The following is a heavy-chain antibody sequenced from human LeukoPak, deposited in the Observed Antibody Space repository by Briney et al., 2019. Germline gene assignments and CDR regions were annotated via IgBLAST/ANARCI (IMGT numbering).Heavy chain of an antibody. CDR2: IRGDNGDT. CDR1: GYTFSSYG. V-gene: IGHV1-18*01. CDR3: ARAYYYDSSGYYSYHRFDP. J-gene: IGHJ5*02. Sequence: ASVKVSCKTSGYTFSSYGITWVRQAPGQGLEWVGWIRGDNGDTNYAQELQGRVTMTTDTSTSTAYMELRSLGSEETAVYYCARAYYYDSSGYYSYHRFDPWGQGTLATVSS. D-gene: IGHD3-22*01.